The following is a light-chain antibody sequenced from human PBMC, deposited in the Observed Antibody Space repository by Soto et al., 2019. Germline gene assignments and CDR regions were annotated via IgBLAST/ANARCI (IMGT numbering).Light chain of an antibody. Sequence: DIQMTQSPSSLSASVGDRVTINCRASQGVSAYLLWYQQTQGKAPKLLIYKASSLESGVPSRFSGRGSGTEFTLTISSLQPDDFATYYCQHYNDYSPYTFGQGTKLEIK. CDR2: KAS. J-gene: IGKJ2*01. V-gene: IGKV1-5*03. CDR3: QHYNDYSPYT. CDR1: QGVSAY.